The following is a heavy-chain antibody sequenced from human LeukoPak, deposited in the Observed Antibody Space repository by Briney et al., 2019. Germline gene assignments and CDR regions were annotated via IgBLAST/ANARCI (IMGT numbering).Heavy chain of an antibody. CDR1: GGSISSYY. V-gene: IGHV4-59*01. J-gene: IGHJ4*02. D-gene: IGHD1-1*01. Sequence: SETLSLTCAVSGGSISSYYWSWIRQPPGKGLEWIGYIYNSGTTMYNPSLKSRVTVSVHTSKNQFFLRLTSVTAADTAIYYCAREKLSTGPYFEHWGRGIFVSVSS. CDR2: IYNSGTT. CDR3: AREKLSTGPYFEH.